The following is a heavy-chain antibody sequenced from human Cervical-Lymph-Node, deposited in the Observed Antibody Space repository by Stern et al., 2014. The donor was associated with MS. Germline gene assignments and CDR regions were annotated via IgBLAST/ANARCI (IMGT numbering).Heavy chain of an antibody. D-gene: IGHD3-9*01. CDR1: GGSISSDDYF. CDR2: IYYGGST. V-gene: IGHV4-30-4*01. CDR3: ARDDEDILSGYDGMDV. Sequence: QLQLQESGPGLVKPSQTLSLTCTVSGGSISSDDYFWSWIRQPPGMGLEWMGSIYYGGSTYYNPSLKSRLTISVDTSKNQFSLKLRSVTAADTAVYYCARDDEDILSGYDGMDVWGHGTTVTVSS. J-gene: IGHJ6*02.